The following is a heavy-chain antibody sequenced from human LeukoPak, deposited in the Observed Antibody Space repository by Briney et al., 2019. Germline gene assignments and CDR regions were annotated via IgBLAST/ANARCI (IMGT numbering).Heavy chain of an antibody. V-gene: IGHV4-4*07. D-gene: IGHD5-24*01. J-gene: IGHJ4*02. CDR3: AIQGALEMATIKKGVFDY. Sequence: SETLSLTCTVSGGSISSYYWSWIRQPAGKGLEWIGRIYTSGSTNYNPSLKSRVTMSVDTSKNQFSLKLSSVTAADTAVYYCAIQGALEMATIKKGVFDYWGQGTLVTVPS. CDR2: IYTSGST. CDR1: GGSISSYY.